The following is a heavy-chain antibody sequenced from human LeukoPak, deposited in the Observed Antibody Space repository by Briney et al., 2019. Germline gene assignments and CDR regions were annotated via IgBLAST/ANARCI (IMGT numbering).Heavy chain of an antibody. J-gene: IGHJ4*02. Sequence: RGSLRLSCAASGFTFSSYGMHWVRQAPGKGLEWVAVIRYDGSNKYYADSVKGRFTISRDNSKNTLHLQMNSLRAEDTAVYYCARDLLLWFGELSGDSDYWGQGTLVTVSS. CDR1: GFTFSSYG. CDR3: ARDLLLWFGELSGDSDY. V-gene: IGHV3-33*01. D-gene: IGHD3-10*01. CDR2: IRYDGSNK.